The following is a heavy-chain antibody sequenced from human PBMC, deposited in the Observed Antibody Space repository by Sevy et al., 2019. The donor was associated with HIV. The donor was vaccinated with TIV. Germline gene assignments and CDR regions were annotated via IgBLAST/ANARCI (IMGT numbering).Heavy chain of an antibody. Sequence: SKTLSLTCAVSGYSISSGYYWGWIRQPPGKGLEWIGSIYHSGSTYYNPSLKSRVTISVDTSKNQFSLKLSSVTAADPAVYYCARRSVDGSRYYWGQGTLVTVSS. V-gene: IGHV4-38-2*01. D-gene: IGHD1-26*01. J-gene: IGHJ4*02. CDR3: ARRSVDGSRYY. CDR2: IYHSGST. CDR1: GYSISSGYY.